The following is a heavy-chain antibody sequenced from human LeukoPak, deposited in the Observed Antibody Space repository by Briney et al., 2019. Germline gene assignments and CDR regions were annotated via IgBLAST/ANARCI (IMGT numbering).Heavy chain of an antibody. CDR1: GFTFSSYA. D-gene: IGHD1-26*01. V-gene: IGHV3-30-3*01. CDR3: ARMGGNMN. J-gene: IGHJ4*02. CDR2: ISYDGSNK. Sequence: GGSLRLSCAASGFTFSSYAMSWVRQAPGKGLEWVAVISYDGSNKYYADSVKGRFTISRDNSKNTLYLQMNSLRAEDTAVYYCARMGGNMNWGQGTLVTVSS.